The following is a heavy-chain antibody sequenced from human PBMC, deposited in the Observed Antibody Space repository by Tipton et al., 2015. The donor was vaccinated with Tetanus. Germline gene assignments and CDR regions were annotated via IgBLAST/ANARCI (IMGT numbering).Heavy chain of an antibody. CDR2: IWFDGSRA. J-gene: IGHJ4*02. Sequence: SLRLSCEGSGFNFDTYAMGWVRRAPGTGLEWVAAIWFDGSRAEYADSVQGRFTISRDNSRSMVYLQMDSLRDEDTGVFYCARDTYYQSHHYNYFDFWGQGVRVTVSS. V-gene: IGHV3-33*01. CDR3: ARDTYYQSHHYNYFDF. CDR1: GFNFDTYA. D-gene: IGHD5-24*01.